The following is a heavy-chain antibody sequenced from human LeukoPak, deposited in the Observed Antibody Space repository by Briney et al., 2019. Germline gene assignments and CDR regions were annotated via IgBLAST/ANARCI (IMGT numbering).Heavy chain of an antibody. D-gene: IGHD6-13*01. CDR1: GGSILSYY. CDR2: IYHSEST. CDR3: ARVSGSRTTYNWCDP. J-gene: IGHJ5*02. V-gene: IGHV4-59*01. Sequence: PSETLSLTCTVPGGSILSYYRSWIRQPPGKGLERIGYIYHSESTNYNASLKSRVTISVDTSKNQFPLKLSSVTAEDTAVYYCARVSGSRTTYNWCDPWGQGTLVTVSS.